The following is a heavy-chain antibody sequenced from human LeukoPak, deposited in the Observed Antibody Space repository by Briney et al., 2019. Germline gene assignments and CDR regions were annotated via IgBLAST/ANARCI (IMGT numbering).Heavy chain of an antibody. CDR1: GYTLTELP. J-gene: IGHJ4*02. Sequence: ASVKVSCKVSGYTLTELPMHWVRQAPGKGLEWMGWINTNTGNPTYAQGFTGRFVFSLDTSVSTAYLQISSLKAEDTAVYYCARDTGIAVAGFFDYWGQGTLVTVSS. D-gene: IGHD6-19*01. CDR2: INTNTGNP. V-gene: IGHV7-4-1*02. CDR3: ARDTGIAVAGFFDY.